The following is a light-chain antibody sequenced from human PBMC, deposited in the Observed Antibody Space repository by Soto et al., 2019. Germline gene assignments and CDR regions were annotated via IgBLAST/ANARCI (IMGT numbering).Light chain of an antibody. CDR3: VLYMGSGIWV. Sequence: QTVVTQEPSFSVSPGGTVTLTCGLNSGSVSTNYYPSWYQQTPGQAPRTLIYNTNTRSSGVPDRFSGSILGNKAALTITGAQADDESVYYCVLYMGSGIWVFGGGTKLTVL. V-gene: IGLV8-61*01. CDR2: NTN. J-gene: IGLJ2*01. CDR1: SGSVSTNYY.